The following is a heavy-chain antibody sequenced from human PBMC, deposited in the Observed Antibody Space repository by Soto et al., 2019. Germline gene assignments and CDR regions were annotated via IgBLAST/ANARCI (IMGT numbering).Heavy chain of an antibody. CDR3: AFSSFDAFDI. D-gene: IGHD6-6*01. Sequence: GAPLKVSCKASGYTFKSYDLNSARQATGQGLEWMGWMNPNSGNTGYAQKFQGRVTMTRNTSISTAYMELSSLRSEDTAVYYCAFSSFDAFDIWGQGTMVTVSS. CDR2: MNPNSGNT. CDR1: GYTFKSYD. V-gene: IGHV1-8*01. J-gene: IGHJ3*02.